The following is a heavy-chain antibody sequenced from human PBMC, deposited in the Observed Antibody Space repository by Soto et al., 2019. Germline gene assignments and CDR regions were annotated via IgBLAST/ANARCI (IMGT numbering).Heavy chain of an antibody. D-gene: IGHD3-22*01. CDR1: GYSFAGYW. Sequence: GESLKISCKGSGYSFAGYWITWVRQKPGKGLEWMGRIDPSDSQTYYSPSFRGHVTISATKSITTVFLQCSSLRASDTAMYYCARQIYDSDTGPNFQYYFDSWGQGTPVTVSS. CDR2: IDPSDSQT. J-gene: IGHJ4*02. CDR3: ARQIYDSDTGPNFQYYFDS. V-gene: IGHV5-10-1*01.